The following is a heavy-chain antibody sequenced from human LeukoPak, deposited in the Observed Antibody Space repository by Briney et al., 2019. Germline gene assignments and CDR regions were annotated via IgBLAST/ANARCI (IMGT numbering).Heavy chain of an antibody. CDR1: GGTFSSYA. D-gene: IGHD6-13*01. V-gene: IGHV1-69*05. J-gene: IGHJ5*02. CDR2: IIPIFGTA. CDR3: ARGRSSSWYWRPGSNNWFDP. Sequence: GASVKVSCKASGGTFSSYAISWVRQAPGQGLEWMGGIIPIFGTANYAQRLQGRVTMTTDTSTSTAYMELRSLRSDDTAVYYCARGRSSSWYWRPGSNNWFDPWGQGTLVTVSS.